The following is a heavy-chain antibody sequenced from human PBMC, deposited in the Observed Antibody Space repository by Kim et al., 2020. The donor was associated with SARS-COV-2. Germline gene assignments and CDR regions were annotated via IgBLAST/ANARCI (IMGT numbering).Heavy chain of an antibody. Sequence: GGSLRLSCAASGFSFSDYYMTWIRQAPGTGLEWVAYINSDGSSTDYADSVNGRFTISRDSAKRSVSLQMNSLTPEDTAVSYCVREPSNWAQGTLVTFSS. V-gene: IGHV3-11*01. J-gene: IGHJ4*02. CDR3: VREPSN. CDR1: GFSFSDYY. CDR2: INSDGSST.